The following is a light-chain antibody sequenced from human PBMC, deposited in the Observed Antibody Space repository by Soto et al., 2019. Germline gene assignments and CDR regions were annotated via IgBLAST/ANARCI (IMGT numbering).Light chain of an antibody. Sequence: DIVLTQSPCTLSLSPGERATLSCRASQSVSSSYLAWYQQKPGQAPRLLIYGASSRATGIPDRFSGSESGTDFTLTISRLEPEDFAVYYCQQYGSSPPSITFGQGTRLEIK. CDR1: QSVSSSY. CDR3: QQYGSSPPSIT. J-gene: IGKJ5*01. CDR2: GAS. V-gene: IGKV3-20*01.